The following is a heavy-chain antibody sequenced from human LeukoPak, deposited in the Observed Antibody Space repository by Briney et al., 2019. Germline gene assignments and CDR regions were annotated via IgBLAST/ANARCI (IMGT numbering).Heavy chain of an antibody. D-gene: IGHD3-10*01. CDR2: IYYSGST. V-gene: IGHV4-59*08. Sequence: SETLSLTWTVSGGSISSYYWSWIRQPPGKGLEWIGYIYYSGSTNYNPSLKSRVTISVDTSKNQFSLKLSSVTAADTAVYYCARHQYGWFGELLGSYYFDYWGQGTLVTVSS. CDR1: GGSISSYY. CDR3: ARHQYGWFGELLGSYYFDY. J-gene: IGHJ4*02.